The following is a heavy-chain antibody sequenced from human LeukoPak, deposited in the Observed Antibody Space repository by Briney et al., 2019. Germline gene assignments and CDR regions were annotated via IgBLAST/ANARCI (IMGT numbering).Heavy chain of an antibody. V-gene: IGHV1-18*01. CDR2: ISAYNGNT. Sequence: ASVKVSCTASGYTFTSYGISWVRQAPGQGLEWMGWISAYNGNTNYAQKLQGRVTMTTDTSTSTAYMELRSLRSDDTAVYYCARAWDDFWSGYSGMAAYWGQGTLVTVSS. D-gene: IGHD3-3*01. J-gene: IGHJ4*02. CDR1: GYTFTSYG. CDR3: ARAWDDFWSGYSGMAAY.